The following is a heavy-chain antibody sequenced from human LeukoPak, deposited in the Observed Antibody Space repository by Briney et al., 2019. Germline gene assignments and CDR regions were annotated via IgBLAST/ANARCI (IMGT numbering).Heavy chain of an antibody. V-gene: IGHV3-23*01. D-gene: IGHD3-22*01. CDR1: GFTFSIYA. J-gene: IGHJ4*02. Sequence: GGSLRLSCAASGFTFSIYAMSWVRQAPGKGLEWVSAISGSGGTAYYADSVKGRFTISRDNSKNTLYLQMNSLRAEDTAVYYCAKKGYYDGSGYYEHYWGQGTLVTVSS. CDR3: AKKGYYDGSGYYEHY. CDR2: ISGSGGTA.